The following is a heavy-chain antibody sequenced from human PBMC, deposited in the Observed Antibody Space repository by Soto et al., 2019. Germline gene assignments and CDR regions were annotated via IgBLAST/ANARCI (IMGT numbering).Heavy chain of an antibody. CDR2: IYHSGST. V-gene: IGHV4-59*12. Sequence: SETLSLTCTVSGDSLGSYYWTWIRQPPGKGLEWIGNIYHSGSTYYNPSLKSRVTISVDTSKNQFSLKLSSVTAADTAVYYCARGVVVAAVVDYWGQGTLVTVSS. CDR3: ARGVVVAAVVDY. CDR1: GDSLGSYY. D-gene: IGHD2-15*01. J-gene: IGHJ4*02.